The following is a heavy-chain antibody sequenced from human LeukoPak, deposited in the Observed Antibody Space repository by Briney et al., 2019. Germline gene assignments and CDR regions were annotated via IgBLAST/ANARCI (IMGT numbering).Heavy chain of an antibody. D-gene: IGHD3-10*01. V-gene: IGHV3-30-3*01. J-gene: IGHJ6*02. CDR2: ISYDGSNK. Sequence: PGGSLRLSCAAPGFTFSSYAMHWVRQAPGKGLEWVAVISYDGSNKYYADSVKGRFTISRDNSKNTLYLQMNSLRAEDTAVYYCARGHPWTVWFGVMDYYYYGMDVWGQGATVTVSS. CDR1: GFTFSSYA. CDR3: ARGHPWTVWFGVMDYYYYGMDV.